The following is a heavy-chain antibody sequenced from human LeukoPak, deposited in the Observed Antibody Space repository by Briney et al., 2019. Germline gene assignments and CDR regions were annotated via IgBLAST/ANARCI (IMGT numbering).Heavy chain of an antibody. V-gene: IGHV4-31*03. CDR3: ARGRSGLYYSDY. D-gene: IGHD3-10*01. J-gene: IGHJ4*02. Sequence: SQTLSLTCTLSGGSISSGGYYWSWIRQHPGKGLEWIGYIYYSGSTYYNPSLKSRVTISVDTSKNQFSLKLSSVTAADTAVYYCARGRSGLYYSDYWGQGTLVTVSS. CDR2: IYYSGST. CDR1: GGSISSGGYY.